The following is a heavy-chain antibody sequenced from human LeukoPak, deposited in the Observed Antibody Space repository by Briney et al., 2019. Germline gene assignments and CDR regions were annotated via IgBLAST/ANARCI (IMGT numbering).Heavy chain of an antibody. D-gene: IGHD3-10*01. CDR3: AKVAMVRGVTLVSTYYFDY. J-gene: IGHJ4*02. Sequence: GGSLRLSCAASGFTVSSNYMSWVRQAPGKGLEWVSVIYSGGSTYYADSVRGRFTISRDNSKNTVYLQMNSLRAEDAAVYYCAKVAMVRGVTLVSTYYFDYWGQGTLVTVSS. V-gene: IGHV3-53*01. CDR1: GFTVSSNY. CDR2: IYSGGST.